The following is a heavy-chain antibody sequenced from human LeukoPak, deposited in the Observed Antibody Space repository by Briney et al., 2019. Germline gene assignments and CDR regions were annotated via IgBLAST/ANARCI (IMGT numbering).Heavy chain of an antibody. CDR2: ISSSSSYI. Sequence: GGSLRLSCAASGFTFSSYSMSWVRQAPGKGLEWVSSISSSSSYIYYADSVKGRFTISRDNAKNSLYLQMNSLRAEDTAVYYCARGESSSWYYGYWGQGTLVTVSS. D-gene: IGHD6-13*01. CDR1: GFTFSSYS. J-gene: IGHJ4*02. V-gene: IGHV3-21*01. CDR3: ARGESSSWYYGY.